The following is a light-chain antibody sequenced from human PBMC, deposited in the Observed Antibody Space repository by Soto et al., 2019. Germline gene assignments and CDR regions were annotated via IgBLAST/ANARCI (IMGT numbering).Light chain of an antibody. Sequence: EIVMTQSPATRSVSPGERATLSCRASQSVSTNLAWYQRKPGQAPRLLIYHASTRAAGIPARFSGSGSGTEFTLTISSLQSEDFAVYHCQQYNNWPPWTFGQGTKVDIK. CDR1: QSVSTN. J-gene: IGKJ1*01. CDR3: QQYNNWPPWT. CDR2: HAS. V-gene: IGKV3D-15*01.